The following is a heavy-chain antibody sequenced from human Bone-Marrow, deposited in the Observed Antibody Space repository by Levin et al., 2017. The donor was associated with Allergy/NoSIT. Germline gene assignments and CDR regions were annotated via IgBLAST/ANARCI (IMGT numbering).Heavy chain of an antibody. Sequence: SCTISGFIFADYAMNWVRQAPGRGLEWVSSLDGSSGKTHYADAVKGRFTISREYSKNTLFLQMNSLRVEDTARYYCAKAGTTVMLDYSYLDVRGEGTAVTVTS. D-gene: IGHD4-17*01. V-gene: IGHV3-23*01. CDR1: GFIFADYA. CDR3: AKAGTTVMLDYSYLDV. J-gene: IGHJ6*03. CDR2: LDGSSGKT.